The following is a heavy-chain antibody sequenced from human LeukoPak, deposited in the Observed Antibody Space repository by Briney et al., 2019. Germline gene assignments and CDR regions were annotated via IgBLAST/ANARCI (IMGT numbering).Heavy chain of an antibody. V-gene: IGHV3-15*01. J-gene: IGHJ4*02. CDR3: TTDGDIVVVPAAMY. CDR1: GFTFSNAW. CDR2: IKSKTDGGTT. Sequence: GGSLRLSCAASGFTFSNAWMSWVRQAPGKGLEWVGRIKSKTDGGTTDYAAPVKGRFTISRDDSKNTLYLQMNSLKTEDTAVYYCTTDGDIVVVPAAMYWGQRTLVTVSS. D-gene: IGHD2-2*01.